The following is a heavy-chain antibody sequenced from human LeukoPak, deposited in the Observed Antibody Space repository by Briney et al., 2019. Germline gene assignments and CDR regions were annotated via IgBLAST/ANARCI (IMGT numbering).Heavy chain of an antibody. Sequence: GESLKISCKGSGYSFTSYWIGWVRQMPGKGLEWMGIIYPGDSDTRYSPSFQGQVTISADKSISTAYLQWSSLKASDTAMYYCARHRGYHGSGSYKRPYYFDYWGQGTLVTVSS. D-gene: IGHD3-10*01. CDR2: IYPGDSDT. CDR1: GYSFTSYW. V-gene: IGHV5-51*01. J-gene: IGHJ4*02. CDR3: ARHRGYHGSGSYKRPYYFDY.